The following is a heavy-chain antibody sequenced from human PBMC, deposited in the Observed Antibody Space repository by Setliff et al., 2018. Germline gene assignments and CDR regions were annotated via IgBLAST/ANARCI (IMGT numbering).Heavy chain of an antibody. CDR3: ARDPYDSSGYYFFDY. CDR1: GFTFSSYS. Sequence: GGSLRLSCAASGFTFSSYSMNWVRQAPGKGLEWVSSISSSSSYIYYADSVKGRFTISRDNAKNSLYLQMNSLRAEDTAVYYCARDPYDSSGYYFFDYWGQGTLVTVSS. J-gene: IGHJ4*02. D-gene: IGHD3-22*01. V-gene: IGHV3-21*01. CDR2: ISSSSSYI.